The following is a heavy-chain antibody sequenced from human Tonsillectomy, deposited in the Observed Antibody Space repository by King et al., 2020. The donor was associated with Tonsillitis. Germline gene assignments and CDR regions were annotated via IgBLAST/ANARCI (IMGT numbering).Heavy chain of an antibody. CDR1: GGSISSSSYY. J-gene: IGHJ4*02. CDR2: IYYSGST. CDR3: ATLNTYYYDSSGYYEGYYFDY. D-gene: IGHD3-22*01. V-gene: IGHV4-39*01. Sequence: LQLQESDPGLVKPSETLSLTCTVSGGSISSSSYYWGWIRQPPGKGLEWIGSIYYSGSTYYNPSLKSRVTISVDTSKNQFSLKLSSVTAADTAVYYCATLNTYYYDSSGYYEGYYFDYWGQGTLVTVSS.